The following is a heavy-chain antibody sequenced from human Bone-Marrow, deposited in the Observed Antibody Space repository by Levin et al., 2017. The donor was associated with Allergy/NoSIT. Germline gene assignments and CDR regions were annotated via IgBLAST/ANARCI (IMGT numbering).Heavy chain of an antibody. V-gene: IGHV1-69*13. CDR2: VVPMYVTP. D-gene: IGHD4/OR15-4a*01. CDR1: GGTFKTDG. CDR3: ARAHRSSTYGAFDS. Sequence: ASVKVSRKASGGTFKTDGFSWIRQGPGHGLEWMGGVVPMYVTPDYAPKFQGRITISADSSTRTAYMELSSLSPEDTALYFCARAHRSSTYGAFDSWGHGTLVTVS. J-gene: IGHJ4*01.